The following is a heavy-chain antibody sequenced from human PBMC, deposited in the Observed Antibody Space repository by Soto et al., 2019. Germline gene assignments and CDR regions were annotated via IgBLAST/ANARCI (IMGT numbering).Heavy chain of an antibody. CDR3: GKDIRSGSIDY. CDR2: IWSHGTDQ. V-gene: IGHV3-33*02. CDR1: GYSITNHG. Sequence: GGSLRLSCAASGYSITNHGMHWVRQAPGKGLEWVAPIWSHGTDQYYADSVKGRFTVSRDTSTNTVFLQMNSLRADDTARYYCGKDIRSGSIDYWGQGTLVTVSS. D-gene: IGHD1-1*01. J-gene: IGHJ4*02.